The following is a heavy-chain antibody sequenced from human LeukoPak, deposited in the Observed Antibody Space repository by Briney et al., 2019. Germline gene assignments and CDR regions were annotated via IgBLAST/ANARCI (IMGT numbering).Heavy chain of an antibody. D-gene: IGHD4-17*01. CDR2: ISSSGYNI. Sequence: PGGSLRLSCAASGFTFSSYEMNWVRQAPGRGLEWVSYISSSGYNIYYADSVKGRFTVSRDNAKNSLYLQMNSLTAEDTGLYYCAREDFGDNGDAFDIWGQRTLATVSS. J-gene: IGHJ3*02. CDR3: AREDFGDNGDAFDI. V-gene: IGHV3-48*03. CDR1: GFTFSSYE.